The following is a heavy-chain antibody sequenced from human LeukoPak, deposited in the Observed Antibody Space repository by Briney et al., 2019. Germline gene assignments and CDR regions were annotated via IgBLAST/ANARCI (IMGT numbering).Heavy chain of an antibody. V-gene: IGHV1-2*02. CDR1: GYSFTGYY. Sequence: GASVKVSCKASGYSFTGYYMHWVRQAPGQGLEWMGWINPNSGGTKYAQKFKGRVTMTRDTSISTAYMELSRLRSDDTAVYYCARVTAASLTIPEGLHYFDYWGQGTLVTVSS. D-gene: IGHD3-3*01. CDR3: ARVTAASLTIPEGLHYFDY. J-gene: IGHJ4*02. CDR2: INPNSGGT.